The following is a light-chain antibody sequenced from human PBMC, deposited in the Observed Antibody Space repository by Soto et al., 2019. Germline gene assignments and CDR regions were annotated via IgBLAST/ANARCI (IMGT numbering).Light chain of an antibody. V-gene: IGLV1-47*01. CDR3: AAWDDSLSGLYV. CDR1: SSNIGSNY. CDR2: RNN. Sequence: QSALTQPPSASGTPGQRVTISCSGSSSNIGSNYVYWYQQLPETAPKLLIYRNNQRPSGVPDRFSGSKSGTSASLAISGLRSEDEADYYCAAWDDSLSGLYVFGTGTKVTVL. J-gene: IGLJ1*01.